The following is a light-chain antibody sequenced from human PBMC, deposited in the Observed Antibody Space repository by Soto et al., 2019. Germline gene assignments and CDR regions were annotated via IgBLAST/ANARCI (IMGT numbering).Light chain of an antibody. V-gene: IGKV3D-20*02. CDR1: QSVSSTF. Sequence: EIVLTQSPGTLSLSPGDSATLSCRASQSVSSTFLAWYQHKPGRPPRLLIHGASSRATGIPDRFTGSGSGTDFTLTISSLEPEDFAVYYCQQRSNWPGITFGQGTRLEIK. CDR2: GAS. J-gene: IGKJ5*01. CDR3: QQRSNWPGIT.